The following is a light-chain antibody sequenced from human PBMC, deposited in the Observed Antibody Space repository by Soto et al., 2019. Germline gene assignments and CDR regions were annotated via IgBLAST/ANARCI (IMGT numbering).Light chain of an antibody. CDR2: DPS. J-gene: IGKJ5*01. Sequence: EIVLTQSPATLSLSPWERATLSCRASQSVSSYLAWYQQKPGQAPRLLIYDPSTRATGIPARFSGSGSGTEFTLTISSLQSEDFAIYYCQQYNNWPPITFGQGTRLEIK. CDR3: QQYNNWPPIT. V-gene: IGKV3-15*01. CDR1: QSVSSY.